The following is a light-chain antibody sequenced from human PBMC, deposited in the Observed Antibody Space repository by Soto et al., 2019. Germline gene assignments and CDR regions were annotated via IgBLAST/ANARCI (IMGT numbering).Light chain of an antibody. CDR3: QQSYSAPIT. Sequence: DIQMTQSPATLSASVGDRVTITFRASQSVRSWLAWYQQKPGKAPKLLIFAASSLQSGVPSRFSGSGSGTNFTLTISSLQPEDFAAYYCQQSYSAPITFGQGTKVDI. CDR2: AAS. CDR1: QSVRSW. V-gene: IGKV1-39*01. J-gene: IGKJ1*01.